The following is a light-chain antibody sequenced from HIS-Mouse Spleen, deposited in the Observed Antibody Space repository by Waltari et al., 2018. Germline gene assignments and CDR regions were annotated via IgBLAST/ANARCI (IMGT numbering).Light chain of an antibody. V-gene: IGLV3-25*03. CDR1: ALPKQH. Sequence: SYELTQQPSVSVSPCQTARITCPGSALPKQHAYWYQQKPRQAPVLVISNDSERPTGIPERFSSSSSGKTVTLTISGVQAEDEADYYCQSADSSGTYVVFGGGTKLTVL. CDR3: QSADSSGTYVV. CDR2: NDS. J-gene: IGLJ2*01.